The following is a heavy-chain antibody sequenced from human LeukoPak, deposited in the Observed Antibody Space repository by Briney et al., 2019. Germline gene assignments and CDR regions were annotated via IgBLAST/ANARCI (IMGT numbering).Heavy chain of an antibody. CDR1: GGSISSYY. J-gene: IGHJ3*02. CDR3: ARERWQYSRGLRDTFDI. D-gene: IGHD6-6*01. Sequence: SETLSPTCTVAGGSISSYYWGWIRQPAGGGLEWIGRIYTSGSTNYNPSLKSRVTMSVDTSKNQSSLKLSSVTAADTAVYYCARERWQYSRGLRDTFDIWGQGTMVTVSS. CDR2: IYTSGST. V-gene: IGHV4-4*07.